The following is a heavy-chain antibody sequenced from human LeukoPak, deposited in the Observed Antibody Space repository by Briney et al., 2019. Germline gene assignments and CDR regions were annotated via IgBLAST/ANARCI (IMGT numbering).Heavy chain of an antibody. Sequence: GGSLRLSCAASGFTFSSYAMSWVRQAPGKGLEWVSTISGSGGSTYYADSVKGRFTISRDNSKNTLYLQMNSLRAEDTAVYYCAKLGDILTGYPCYFDSWGQGTLGTVSS. CDR3: AKLGDILTGYPCYFDS. CDR2: ISGSGGST. CDR1: GFTFSSYA. J-gene: IGHJ4*02. V-gene: IGHV3-23*01. D-gene: IGHD3-9*01.